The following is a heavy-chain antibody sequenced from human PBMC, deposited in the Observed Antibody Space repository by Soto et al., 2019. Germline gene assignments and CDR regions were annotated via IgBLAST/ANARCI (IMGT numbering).Heavy chain of an antibody. V-gene: IGHV3-23*01. J-gene: IGHJ3*02. CDR1: GFTFSSSA. CDR3: AKDDPKSVTTWLSAFDI. Sequence: GGSLRLSCAASGFTFSSSAMSWVRQAPGKGLEWVSAISGSGGSTYYADSVKGRFTISRDNSKNTLYLQMNSLRAEDTAVYYCAKDDPKSVTTWLSAFDIWGQGTMVTVSS. CDR2: ISGSGGST. D-gene: IGHD4-17*01.